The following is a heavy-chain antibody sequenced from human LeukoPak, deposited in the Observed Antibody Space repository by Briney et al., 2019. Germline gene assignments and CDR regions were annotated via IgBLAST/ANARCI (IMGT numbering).Heavy chain of an antibody. J-gene: IGHJ4*02. CDR1: GGSISSYY. Sequence: PSETLSLTCTFSGGSISSYYWSWLRQPPGKGLEWIGYIYYSGSTNYNPSLMSRVTISVDTSKNQFSLKLSSVTAADTAVYYCARDSYGSGYSFDYWGQGTLVTVSS. CDR2: IYYSGST. CDR3: ARDSYGSGYSFDY. D-gene: IGHD3-10*01. V-gene: IGHV4-59*01.